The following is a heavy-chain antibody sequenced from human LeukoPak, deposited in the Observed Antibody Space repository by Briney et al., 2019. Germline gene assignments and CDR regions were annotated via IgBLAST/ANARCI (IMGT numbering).Heavy chain of an antibody. D-gene: IGHD3-3*01. CDR1: GLTFSSYA. CDR3: ARDVTTYYDFWSGESDY. J-gene: IGHJ4*02. V-gene: IGHV3-30-3*01. CDR2: ISYDGSNK. Sequence: GGSLRLSCAASGLTFSSYAMHWVRQAPGKGLEWVAVISYDGSNKYYADSVKGRFTISRDNSKNTLYLQMNSLRAEDTAVYYCARDVTTYYDFWSGESDYWGQGTLVTVSS.